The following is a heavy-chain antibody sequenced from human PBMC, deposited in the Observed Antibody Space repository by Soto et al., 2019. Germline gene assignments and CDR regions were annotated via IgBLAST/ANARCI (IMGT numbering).Heavy chain of an antibody. CDR2: ISSSGSTI. CDR3: ARVPTMVRGVIGYYYYYGMDV. CDR1: GFTFSSYE. D-gene: IGHD3-10*01. Sequence: GGSLRLSCAASGFTFSSYEMNWVRQAPGKGLEWVSYISSSGSTIYYADSVKGRSTISRDNAKNSLYLQMNSLRAEDTAVYYCARVPTMVRGVIGYYYYYGMDVWGQGTTVTVSS. J-gene: IGHJ6*02. V-gene: IGHV3-48*03.